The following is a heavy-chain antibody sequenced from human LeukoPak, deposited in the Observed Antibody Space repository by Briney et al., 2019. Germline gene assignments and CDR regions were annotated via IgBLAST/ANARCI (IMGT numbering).Heavy chain of an antibody. D-gene: IGHD3-10*01. CDR1: GDSVSSNSAA. CDR3: ARAHVLLWFGEFSTRVDP. Sequence: SQTLSLTCAISGDSVSSNSAAWNWIRQSPSRGLEWLGRTYYRSKWYNDYAVSVKSRITINPDTSKNQFSLKLSSVTAADTAVYYCARAHVLLWFGEFSTRVDPWGQGTLVTVSS. CDR2: TYYRSKWYN. J-gene: IGHJ5*02. V-gene: IGHV6-1*01.